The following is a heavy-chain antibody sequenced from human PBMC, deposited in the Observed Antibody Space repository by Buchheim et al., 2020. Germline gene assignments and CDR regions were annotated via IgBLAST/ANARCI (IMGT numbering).Heavy chain of an antibody. D-gene: IGHD4-23*01. J-gene: IGHJ1*01. Sequence: QLQLQESGPGLVKPSETLSLTCTVSGGSISSGSYYWGWIRQSPGKGLEWIAIIGHTGDTYYNPSLQSRVTISVDTSKNQFSLKLSSVTAADTAVYYCARHGGKPHAYFQHWGQGTL. CDR1: GGSISSGSYY. CDR2: IGHTGDT. CDR3: ARHGGKPHAYFQH. V-gene: IGHV4-39*01.